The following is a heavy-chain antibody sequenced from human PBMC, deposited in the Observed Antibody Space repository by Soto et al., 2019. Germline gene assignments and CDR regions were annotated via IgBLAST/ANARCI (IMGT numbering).Heavy chain of an antibody. CDR2: IKEDGSVK. D-gene: IGHD6-13*01. J-gene: IGHJ4*02. Sequence: EVQLVESGGGLVQPGGSLRLSCAGSGFTFSNYWLTWVRQAPGKGLEWVANIKEDGSVKYHVDSVKGRFTISRDNAKNSLYLQMNSLRVEYTAVYYCLREPAAGAYYFDYWGQGTLVTVSS. CDR1: GFTFSNYW. V-gene: IGHV3-7*05. CDR3: LREPAAGAYYFDY.